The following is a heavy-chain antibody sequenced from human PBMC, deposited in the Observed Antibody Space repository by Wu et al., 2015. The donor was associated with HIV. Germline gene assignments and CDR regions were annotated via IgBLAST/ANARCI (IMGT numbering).Heavy chain of an antibody. J-gene: IGHJ4*02. CDR3: AAGIQSGGANY. CDR1: GYTFTGYY. Sequence: QVQLVQSGAEVKKPGASVKVSCKASGYTFTGYYIHWVRQAPGQGLEWMGWINPKSGGTNYAQKFQGRVTMTRDTSISTAYMELSRLRSDDTAVYYCAAGIQSGGANYWGQGTLVTVSS. V-gene: IGHV1-2*02. CDR2: INPKSGGT. D-gene: IGHD2-21*01.